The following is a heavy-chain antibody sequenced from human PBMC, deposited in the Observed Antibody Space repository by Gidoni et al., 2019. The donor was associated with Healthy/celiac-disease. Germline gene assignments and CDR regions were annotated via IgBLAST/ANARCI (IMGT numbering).Heavy chain of an antibody. D-gene: IGHD2-2*02. CDR1: GSSFTSYW. Sequence: EVQLVQSGAAVKKPGESLKISCKGSGSSFTSYWIGWVRQMPGKGLEWMGIIYPGDSDTRYSPSFQGQVTISADKSISTAYLQWSSLKASDTAMYYCARVVPAAIHYYYYYMDVWGKGTTVTVSS. CDR3: ARVVPAAIHYYYYYMDV. J-gene: IGHJ6*03. CDR2: IYPGDSDT. V-gene: IGHV5-51*03.